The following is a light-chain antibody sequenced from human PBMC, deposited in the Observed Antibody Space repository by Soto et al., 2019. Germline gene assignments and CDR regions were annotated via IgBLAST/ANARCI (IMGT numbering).Light chain of an antibody. J-gene: IGLJ1*01. CDR2: EVS. CDR3: SSYTSIITLYV. V-gene: IGLV2-14*01. Sequence: QSLLTQPASVSLSPGQSITISCTGTSSDVGGYNYVSLYQQHPGKAPKLMIYEVSNRPSGVSNRFSGSKSGNTASLTISGLQAEDEADYYCSSYTSIITLYVFGSGTKVTVL. CDR1: SSDVGGYNY.